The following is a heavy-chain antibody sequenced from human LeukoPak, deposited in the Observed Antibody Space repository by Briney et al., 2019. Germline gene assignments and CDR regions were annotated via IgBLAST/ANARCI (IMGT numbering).Heavy chain of an antibody. CDR1: GFTFSPLG. V-gene: IGHV3-48*02. CDR2: ISSGTSTT. Sequence: GGSLRLSCAASGFTFSPLGMNWVRQAPGRGLEWVSYISSGTSTTYYADSVKGRFTISRDNAKNSLYLQLNSLRDEDTAVYYCARAYSSVASCDYWGQGTLVTVSS. D-gene: IGHD6-25*01. J-gene: IGHJ4*02. CDR3: ARAYSSVASCDY.